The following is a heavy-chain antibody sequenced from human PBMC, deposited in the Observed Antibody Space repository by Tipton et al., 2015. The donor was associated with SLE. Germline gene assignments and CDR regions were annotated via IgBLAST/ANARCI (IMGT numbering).Heavy chain of an antibody. D-gene: IGHD7-27*01. V-gene: IGHV4-39*07. CDR2: IYYSGST. Sequence: TLSLTCTVSGGSISSSSYYWGWIRQPPGKGLEWIGSIYYSGSTYYNPSLKSRVTISVDTSKNHFSLKLSSVTAADTAVYYCATRFLTGDLGDAFDIWGQGTMVTVSS. CDR3: ATRFLTGDLGDAFDI. J-gene: IGHJ3*02. CDR1: GGSISSSSYY.